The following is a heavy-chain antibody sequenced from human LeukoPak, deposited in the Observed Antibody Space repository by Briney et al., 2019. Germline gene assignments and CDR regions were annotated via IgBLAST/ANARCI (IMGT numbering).Heavy chain of an antibody. CDR2: IYYSGST. D-gene: IGHD5-12*01. J-gene: IGHJ4*02. CDR3: ARSDSGDGTFDY. Sequence: PSETLSLTCTVSGGSISRYYWSWIRQPPGKGLEWIGYIYYSGSTNYNPSLKSRVTISVDTSKNQFSLKLSSVTAADTAVYYCARSDSGDGTFDYWGQGTLVTVSS. V-gene: IGHV4-59*08. CDR1: GGSISRYY.